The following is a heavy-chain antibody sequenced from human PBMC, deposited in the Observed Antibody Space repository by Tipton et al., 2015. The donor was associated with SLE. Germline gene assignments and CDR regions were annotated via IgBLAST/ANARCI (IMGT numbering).Heavy chain of an antibody. J-gene: IGHJ4*02. V-gene: IGHV4-34*01. CDR1: GGSFSGYY. CDR3: ARGLDSNWDYGDYFDY. CDR2: INHSGST. D-gene: IGHD4-17*01. Sequence: LRLSCAVYGGSFSGYYWSWIRQPPGKGLEWIGEINHSGSTNYNPSLKSRVTISVDTSKNQFSLKLSSVTAADTAVYYCARGLDSNWDYGDYFDYWGQGTLVTVSS.